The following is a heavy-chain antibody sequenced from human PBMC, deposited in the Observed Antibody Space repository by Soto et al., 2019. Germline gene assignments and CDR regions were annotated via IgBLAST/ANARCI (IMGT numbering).Heavy chain of an antibody. CDR2: INQDGGKK. D-gene: IGHD4-4*01. J-gene: IGHJ4*02. V-gene: IGHV3-7*01. CDR1: GFTFISLT. Sequence: PGGSLRLFCVTSGFTFISLTMNWVRQAPGKGLEWVASINQDGGKKQYVDSVKGRFTMSRDNAENSLYLQMNSLRPEDTAVYYCARDYRADWGQGTLVTVSS. CDR3: ARDYRAD.